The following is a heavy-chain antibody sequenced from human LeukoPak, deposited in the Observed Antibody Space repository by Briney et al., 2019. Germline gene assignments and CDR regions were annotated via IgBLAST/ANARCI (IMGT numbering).Heavy chain of an antibody. D-gene: IGHD3-10*01. CDR2: INTDGSIT. V-gene: IGHV3-74*01. CDR1: GFTFSDYW. CDR3: ARDRGPRTGFMVREAYDY. J-gene: IGHJ4*01. Sequence: GGSLRLSCAASGFTFSDYWIHWVRQAPGKGLVWVSRINTDGSITNYADSVKGRFSISRDNAKNTLYLQMSSLRAEDTAVYYCARDRGPRTGFMVREAYDYWGHGTLVTVSS.